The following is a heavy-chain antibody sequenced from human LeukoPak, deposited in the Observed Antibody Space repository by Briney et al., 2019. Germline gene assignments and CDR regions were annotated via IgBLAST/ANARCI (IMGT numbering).Heavy chain of an antibody. D-gene: IGHD3-16*01. Sequence: GGSLRLSCAASGFTFSSFAMSWVRQAPGKGLEWVSSVSTSGVGTYYADSVRGRFTISRDNSKNTVFLQMNSLRAEDSAVYYCAKDYAVGSIDYWGQGTLVTVSS. V-gene: IGHV3-23*01. J-gene: IGHJ4*02. CDR1: GFTFSSFA. CDR3: AKDYAVGSIDY. CDR2: VSTSGVGT.